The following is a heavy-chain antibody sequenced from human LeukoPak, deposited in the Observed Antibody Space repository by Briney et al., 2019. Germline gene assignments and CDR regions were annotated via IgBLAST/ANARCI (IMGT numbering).Heavy chain of an antibody. Sequence: PGGSLRLSCAASGFTVSSNYMSWVRQAPGKGLEWVSVIYGGGSTYYADSVKGRFTISRDNSKNTLYLQMNSLRAEDTAVYYCARVSAAAGTLAFDYWGQGTLVTVSS. D-gene: IGHD6-13*01. J-gene: IGHJ4*02. V-gene: IGHV3-53*01. CDR1: GFTVSSNY. CDR2: IYGGGST. CDR3: ARVSAAAGTLAFDY.